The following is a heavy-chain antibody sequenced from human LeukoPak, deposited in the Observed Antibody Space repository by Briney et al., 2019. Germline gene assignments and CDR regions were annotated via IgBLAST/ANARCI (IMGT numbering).Heavy chain of an antibody. Sequence: ASVKVSCKASGYTFTGYYIHWVRQAPGQGLEWVGWINPNSGGTNYAQKFQGRVTMARDTSITTAYMELSRLGSDDTAVYYCARGPVVGATIPGDYWGQGTLVTVSS. CDR2: INPNSGGT. CDR3: ARGPVVGATIPGDY. J-gene: IGHJ4*02. D-gene: IGHD1-26*01. CDR1: GYTFTGYY. V-gene: IGHV1-2*02.